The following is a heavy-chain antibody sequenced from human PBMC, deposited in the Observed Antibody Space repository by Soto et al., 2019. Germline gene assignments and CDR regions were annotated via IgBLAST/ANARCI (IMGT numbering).Heavy chain of an antibody. D-gene: IGHD3-10*01. V-gene: IGHV1-18*01. J-gene: IGHJ4*02. CDR2: ISTYNGNT. Sequence: QVQLVQSGAEVKKPGASVKVSCKASGYTFTSYGISWVRQAPGQGLEWKGWISTYNGNTKYAQKHQGRVTMPTDTSTSTAYVELRSLRSDDTAVCYCAREMVRGVGSDYWGQGTLVTVSS. CDR1: GYTFTSYG. CDR3: AREMVRGVGSDY.